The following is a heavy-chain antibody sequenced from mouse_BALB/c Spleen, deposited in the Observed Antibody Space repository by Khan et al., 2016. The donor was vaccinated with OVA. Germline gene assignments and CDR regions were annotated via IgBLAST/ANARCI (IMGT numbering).Heavy chain of an antibody. D-gene: IGHD2-14*01. CDR1: GYTFTSYT. J-gene: IGHJ3*01. CDR2: INPSSGYT. CDR3: AREGAYYRSDGWFAY. Sequence: QVQLKESGAELARPGASVKMSCKASGYTFTSYTMHWVKQRPGQGLEWIGYINPSSGYTNYNQKFKDKATLTAAKSSSTAYMQLSSLTSEDSAVYYCAREGAYYRSDGWFAYWGQGTLVTVSA. V-gene: IGHV1-4*01.